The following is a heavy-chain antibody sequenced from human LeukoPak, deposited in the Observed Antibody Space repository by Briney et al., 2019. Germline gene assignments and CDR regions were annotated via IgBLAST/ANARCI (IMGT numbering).Heavy chain of an antibody. V-gene: IGHV3-48*01. D-gene: IGHD2-15*01. CDR2: IGGRGDGI. CDR1: GFTFSDYS. J-gene: IGHJ4*02. Sequence: GGSLRLSCAASGFTFSDYSMNWVRQAPGKGLEWISYIGGRGDGISYADSVKGRFTVSRDNAKNSLFLQRNRLRGEDTAIYFCAREIPGRIAADCWGQGTLVTVSS. CDR3: AREIPGRIAADC.